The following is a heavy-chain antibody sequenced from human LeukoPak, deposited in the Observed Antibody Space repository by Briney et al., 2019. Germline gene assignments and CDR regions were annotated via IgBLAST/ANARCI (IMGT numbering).Heavy chain of an antibody. CDR3: AGAHSNSFYFDF. V-gene: IGHV4-59*02. D-gene: IGHD4-11*01. CDR2: IYSGST. Sequence: SKTLSLTCTVSGGSVRTYYWSWIRQSPGKGLEWIGYIYSGSTNYNPSLKSRVTISVDASKNRCSLKLRSVTAADTAVYFCAGAHSNSFYFDFWGQGTLVSVSS. CDR1: GGSVRTYY. J-gene: IGHJ4*02.